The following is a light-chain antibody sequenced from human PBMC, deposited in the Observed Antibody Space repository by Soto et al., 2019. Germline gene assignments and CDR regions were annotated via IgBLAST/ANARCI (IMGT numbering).Light chain of an antibody. Sequence: EIVMTQSPATRSVSPGERAILSCRASQSVSNNLAWYQQKPGQAPSLLIYHASTRASGIPARFSGSGSGTEFTLTISSLQSEYFAVYYCQQYNEWPLTFGGGTKVEIK. CDR3: QQYNEWPLT. J-gene: IGKJ4*01. CDR2: HAS. V-gene: IGKV3-15*01. CDR1: QSVSNN.